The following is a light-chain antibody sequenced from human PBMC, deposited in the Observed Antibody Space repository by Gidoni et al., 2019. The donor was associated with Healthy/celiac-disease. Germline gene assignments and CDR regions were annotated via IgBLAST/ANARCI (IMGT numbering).Light chain of an antibody. Sequence: EIVLTQSPATLSLSPGERATLSCRACQSVSSYLAWYQQKPGQTPRLLIYDASSRATGIPPRFSGSGSGTDFTLTISSLEPEDFAVYYCQQRYNWPPVTFGGGTKVEIK. J-gene: IGKJ4*01. CDR1: QSVSSY. CDR2: DAS. V-gene: IGKV3-11*01. CDR3: QQRYNWPPVT.